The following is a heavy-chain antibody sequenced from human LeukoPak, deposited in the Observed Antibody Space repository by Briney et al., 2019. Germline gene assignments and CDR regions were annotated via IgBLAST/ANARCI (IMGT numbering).Heavy chain of an antibody. CDR2: IVVGSGNT. V-gene: IGHV1-58*01. Sequence: GASVKVSCKPSGFTFTTSTLQWVRQARGQRLEWIGWIVVGSGNTNYAQNFQERVTITRDMSTSTAYMELSSLRSEDTAVYYCAGGGPGPIRDKHYYYGMDVWGQGTTVTVSS. J-gene: IGHJ6*02. CDR3: AGGGPGPIRDKHYYYGMDV. D-gene: IGHD3-3*01. CDR1: GFTFTTST.